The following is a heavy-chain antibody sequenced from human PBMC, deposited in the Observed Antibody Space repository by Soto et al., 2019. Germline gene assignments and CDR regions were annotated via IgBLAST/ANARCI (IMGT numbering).Heavy chain of an antibody. CDR2: INPRGGDT. D-gene: IGHD7-27*01. V-gene: IGHV1-46*01. CDR1: GYTFSSYY. Sequence: QVRLLQSGTEVKQPGASLRVSCKASGYTFSSYYIHWVRQAPGQGLEWMGIINPRGGDTSYAQRFQGRVTMTRDTSTSTVYMELRSLTSDATAMYYCARALTEFDYWGPGTLVTVSS. CDR3: ARALTEFDY. J-gene: IGHJ4*02.